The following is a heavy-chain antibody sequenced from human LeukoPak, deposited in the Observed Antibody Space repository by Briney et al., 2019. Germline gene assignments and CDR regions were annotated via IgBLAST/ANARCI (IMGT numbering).Heavy chain of an antibody. CDR1: GFTFSCYE. J-gene: IGHJ4*02. V-gene: IGHV3-48*03. Sequence: PGGALRLSCAASGFTFSCYEMNWLRQAAGKGLEWVSYISGSGSTTYYADSVKGRFTISRDNAKKSLYLQMNSLRAEDTAVYYCARDGVGFDYWGQGTLVTVSS. D-gene: IGHD3-3*01. CDR2: ISGSGSTT. CDR3: ARDGVGFDY.